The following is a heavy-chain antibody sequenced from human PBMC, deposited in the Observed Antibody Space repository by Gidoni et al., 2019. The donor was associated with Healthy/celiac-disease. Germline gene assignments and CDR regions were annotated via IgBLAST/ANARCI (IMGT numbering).Heavy chain of an antibody. J-gene: IGHJ5*02. D-gene: IGHD5-18*01. CDR3: ARGYSYAWNWFDP. CDR2: IYYSGST. CDR1: GGSISSYY. V-gene: IGHV4-59*01. Sequence: QVQLQESGPGLVKPSETLSLTCTVSGGSISSYYWSWIRQPPGKGLEWIGYIYYSGSTNYNPSLKSRVTISVDTSKNQFSLKLSSVTAADTAVYYCARGYSYAWNWFDPWGQGTLVTVSS.